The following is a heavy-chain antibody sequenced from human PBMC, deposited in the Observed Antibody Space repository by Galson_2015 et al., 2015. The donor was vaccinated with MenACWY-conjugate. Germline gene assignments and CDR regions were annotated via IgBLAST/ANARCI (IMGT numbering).Heavy chain of an antibody. D-gene: IGHD2-2*01. CDR1: GFTFSGTS. V-gene: IGHV3-73*01. Sequence: SLRLSCAASGFTFSGTSMHWVRQASGKGLEWVGRIRSKTNSYATSYAASVKGRFTVSRDDSKNTAYLQMNSLKTEDTAVYYCVRFCGSPGCPPYSYYGMDVWGQGTTVTVPS. CDR3: VRFCGSPGCPPYSYYGMDV. CDR2: IRSKTNSYAT. J-gene: IGHJ6*02.